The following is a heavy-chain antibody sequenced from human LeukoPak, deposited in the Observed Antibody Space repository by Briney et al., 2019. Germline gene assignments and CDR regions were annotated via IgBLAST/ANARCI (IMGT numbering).Heavy chain of an antibody. CDR3: ARGSWNYDAFDI. CDR2: ISGSGGST. V-gene: IGHV3-23*01. D-gene: IGHD1-7*01. J-gene: IGHJ3*02. Sequence: GGSLRLSCAASGFTFSTYAMSWVRQAPGKGLEWVSSISGSGGSTYYADSVKGRFTISRDNAKNSLYLQMNSLRAEDTAVYYCARGSWNYDAFDIWGQGTMVTVSS. CDR1: GFTFSTYA.